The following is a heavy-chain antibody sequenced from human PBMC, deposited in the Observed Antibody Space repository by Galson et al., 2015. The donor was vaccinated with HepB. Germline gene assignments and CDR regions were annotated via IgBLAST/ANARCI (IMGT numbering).Heavy chain of an antibody. V-gene: IGHV3-23*01. CDR1: GFTFNSYV. CDR3: AKKWGSERGVAGSLD. D-gene: IGHD6-19*01. J-gene: IGHJ4*02. CDR2: ISASGGFT. Sequence: SLRLSCAASGFTFNSYVVGWVRQAPGKGLEWVSSISASGGFTYYADSVKGRFTISRDNSKNTLYLQMNSLRAEDTAVYYCAKKWGSERGVAGSLDWGQGTLVTVSS.